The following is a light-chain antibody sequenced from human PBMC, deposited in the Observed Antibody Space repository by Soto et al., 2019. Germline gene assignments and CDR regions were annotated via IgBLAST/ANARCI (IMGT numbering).Light chain of an antibody. CDR2: EGS. CDR1: SSDVGSYNL. CDR3: CSYAGSSTYV. J-gene: IGLJ1*01. V-gene: IGLV2-23*01. Sequence: ALTQPASVSGSPGQSITISCTGTSSDVGSYNLVSWYQQHPGKAPKLMIYEGSKRPSGVSNRFSGSKSGNTASLTISGLQAEDEADYYCCSYAGSSTYVFGTGTKVTVL.